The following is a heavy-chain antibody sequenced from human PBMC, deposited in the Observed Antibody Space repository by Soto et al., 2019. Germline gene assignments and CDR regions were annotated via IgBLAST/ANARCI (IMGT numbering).Heavy chain of an antibody. Sequence: GGSLRLSCAASCVTFSNYAMHWVRQAPGKGLEWVAVIWSDGTNKYYADSVNGRFTISRDKAKNTLYPQMNSLRAEDTAVYYCARAPLTIYDTSGYYDYWGQGIQVTVSS. CDR2: IWSDGTNK. D-gene: IGHD3-22*01. J-gene: IGHJ4*02. CDR1: CVTFSNYA. CDR3: ARAPLTIYDTSGYYDY. V-gene: IGHV3-33*01.